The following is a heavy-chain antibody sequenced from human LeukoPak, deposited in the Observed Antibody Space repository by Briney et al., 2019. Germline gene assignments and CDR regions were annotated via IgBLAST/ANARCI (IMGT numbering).Heavy chain of an antibody. CDR2: ISASGGNT. V-gene: IGHV3-23*01. CDR1: GFTFTSYS. D-gene: IGHD3-10*01. Sequence: GGSLRLSCAASGFTFTSYSMTWVRQAPGKGLEWVSAISASGGNTYSADSVEGRFTISRDNSKNTVYLQMNSLTAEDTAVYYCAKGPWVRGYYGLDVWGQGTTVTVSS. J-gene: IGHJ6*02. CDR3: AKGPWVRGYYGLDV.